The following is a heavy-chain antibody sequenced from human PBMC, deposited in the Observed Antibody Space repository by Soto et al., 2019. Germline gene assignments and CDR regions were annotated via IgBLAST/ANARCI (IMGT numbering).Heavy chain of an antibody. CDR1: GFTFSNAW. D-gene: IGHD2-15*01. J-gene: IGHJ3*02. CDR3: TTLDLVAANPWEDAFDI. CDR2: IKSKTDGGTT. V-gene: IGHV3-15*07. Sequence: GGSLRLSCAASGFTFSNAWMNWVRQAPGKGLEWVGRIKSKTDGGTTDYAAPVKGRFTISRDDSKNTLYLQMNSLKTEDTAVYYCTTLDLVAANPWEDAFDIWGQGTMVTVSS.